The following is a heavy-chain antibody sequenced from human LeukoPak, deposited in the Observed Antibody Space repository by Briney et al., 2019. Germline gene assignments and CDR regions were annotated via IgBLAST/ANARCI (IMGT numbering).Heavy chain of an antibody. CDR2: ISAYNGNT. CDR1: GHTFTSYG. D-gene: IGHD3-16*02. J-gene: IGHJ6*02. Sequence: ASVKVSCKASGHTFTSYGISWVRQAPGQGLEWMGWISAYNGNTNYAQKLQGRVTMTTDTSTSTAYMELRSLRSDDTAVYYCASSDYVWGSYREGTDVWGQGTTVTVSS. CDR3: ASSDYVWGSYREGTDV. V-gene: IGHV1-18*01.